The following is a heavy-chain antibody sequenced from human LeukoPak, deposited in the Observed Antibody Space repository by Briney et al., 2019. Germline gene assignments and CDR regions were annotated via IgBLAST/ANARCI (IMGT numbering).Heavy chain of an antibody. CDR2: INPSGGST. CDR3: ARPSAADTFDY. V-gene: IGHV1-46*01. Sequence: ASVKVSCKASGYTFTSYYMHWVRQAPGQGLEWMGIINPSGGSTSYAQKFQGRVTMTRDTSTSTVYMELSSLRSEDTAVYHCARPSAADTFDYWGQGTLVTVSS. CDR1: GYTFTSYY. J-gene: IGHJ4*02. D-gene: IGHD6-13*01.